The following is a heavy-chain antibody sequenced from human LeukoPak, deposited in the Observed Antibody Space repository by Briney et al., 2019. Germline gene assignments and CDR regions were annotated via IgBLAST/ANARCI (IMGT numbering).Heavy chain of an antibody. J-gene: IGHJ3*02. V-gene: IGHV1-2*04. CDR3: ARGVKGYYDAFDI. CDR1: GYTFTGYY. Sequence: GASVKVSCKTSGYTFTGYYIHWVRQAPGQGLEWVGCINPNSGGTNYAQKFQGWVTMTRDTSISTAYMELSRLRADDTAVYYCARGVKGYYDAFDIWGQGTMVTVSS. CDR2: INPNSGGT. D-gene: IGHD1-26*01.